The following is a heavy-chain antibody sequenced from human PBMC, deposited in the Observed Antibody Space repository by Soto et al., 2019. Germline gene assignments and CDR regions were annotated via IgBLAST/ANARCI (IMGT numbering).Heavy chain of an antibody. V-gene: IGHV4-30-4*01. CDR2: VFYSGAT. J-gene: IGHJ4*02. CDR1: GGPIKTGDYY. Sequence: PSETLSLTCNVSGGPIKTGDYYWNWIRQPPGKGLEWIGYVFYSGATNYSPSLKSRAAISMETSKNQFSLSLTSVTAAETAVYYCARAGFSYGQLLFWRQGIRPTVSS. D-gene: IGHD3-10*01. CDR3: ARAGFSYGQLLF.